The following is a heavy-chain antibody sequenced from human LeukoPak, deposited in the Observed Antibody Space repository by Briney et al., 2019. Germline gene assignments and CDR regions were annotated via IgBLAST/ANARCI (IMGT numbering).Heavy chain of an antibody. CDR3: ARDGEIEVATLYFDY. CDR1: GFTFSNYA. D-gene: IGHD3-22*01. V-gene: IGHV3-23*01. CDR2: ISGGGGST. Sequence: GGSLRLSCAASGFTFSNYAMNWVRQAPGKGLEWVSAISGGGGSTYYADSVKGRFTISRDNSKNTLYVQMNSLRAEDTAVYYCARDGEIEVATLYFDYWGQGTLVTVSS. J-gene: IGHJ4*02.